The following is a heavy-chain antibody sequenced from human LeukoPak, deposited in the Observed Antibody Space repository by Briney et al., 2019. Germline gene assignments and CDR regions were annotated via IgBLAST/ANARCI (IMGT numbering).Heavy chain of an antibody. Sequence: SETLSLTCTVSGDSIGSYFWRWIRQSPGKGLEWIGHIYHSGSTNYNPSLKSRVTISVDTSKNQFSLKLTSVTSADTAVYYCARDGPAYTSRWYDYYYGLDVWGPGTTVTVSS. CDR1: GDSIGSYF. CDR2: IYHSGST. J-gene: IGHJ6*02. D-gene: IGHD2-2*01. CDR3: ARDGPAYTSRWYDYYYGLDV. V-gene: IGHV4-59*01.